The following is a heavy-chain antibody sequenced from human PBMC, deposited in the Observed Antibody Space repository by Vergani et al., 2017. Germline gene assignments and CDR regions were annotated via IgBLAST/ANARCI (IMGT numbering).Heavy chain of an antibody. Sequence: QVKLQESGPGLVKPSETLSLTCTVSGGSISTYYWSWIRQPPGKGLEWIGDMYYSGSTNYIPSLKSLVTISADTSKNQFSLKVSSVTAADTAVYYCARVLDSAFDIWGQGTMVTVSS. CDR2: MYYSGST. V-gene: IGHV4-59*01. CDR1: GGSISTYY. J-gene: IGHJ3*02. CDR3: ARVLDSAFDI.